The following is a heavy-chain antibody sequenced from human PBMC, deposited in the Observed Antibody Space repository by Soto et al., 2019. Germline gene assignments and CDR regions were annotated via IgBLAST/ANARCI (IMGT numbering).Heavy chain of an antibody. CDR3: ARGRYGDY. V-gene: IGHV1-18*01. Sequence: QVHLVQSGAEVKKPGASVKVSCKASGYTFTSYGITWVRQAPGQGLEWMGWISAHNGNTDYAQKLQGRAIVTRDTSTSTAYMELRSLISDGTAVYYCARGRYGDYWGQGARVTVSS. CDR2: ISAHNGNT. D-gene: IGHD1-1*01. CDR1: GYTFTSYG. J-gene: IGHJ4*02.